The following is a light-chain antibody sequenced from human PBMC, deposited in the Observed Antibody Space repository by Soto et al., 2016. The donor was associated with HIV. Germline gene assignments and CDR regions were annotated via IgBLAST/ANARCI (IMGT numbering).Light chain of an antibody. CDR1: QSLLHRNGYDY. V-gene: IGKV2-28*01. Sequence: DIVMTQSPLSLPVTPGEPASISCRFSQSLLHRNGYDYLNWYLQKPGQSPQLLIYLGSNRASGVPDRFSGAGSGTDFALKISRVEAEDVGINYCMQSLQTYTFGQGTKLEI. J-gene: IGKJ2*01. CDR2: LGS. CDR3: MQSLQTYT.